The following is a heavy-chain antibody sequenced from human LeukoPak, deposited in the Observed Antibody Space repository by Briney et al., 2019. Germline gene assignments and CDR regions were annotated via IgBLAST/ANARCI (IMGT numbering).Heavy chain of an antibody. J-gene: IGHJ4*02. CDR2: IDTNTGNP. CDR3: ASRGYSYGYSN. CDR1: GYTFTTYA. V-gene: IGHV7-4-1*02. D-gene: IGHD5-18*01. Sequence: ASVKVSCKASGYTFTTYAMNWVRQAPGQGLEWMGWIDTNTGNPTYAQGFTGRFVFSLDTSVSTAYLQISSLKAEDTAVYYCASRGYSYGYSNWGQGTLVTVSS.